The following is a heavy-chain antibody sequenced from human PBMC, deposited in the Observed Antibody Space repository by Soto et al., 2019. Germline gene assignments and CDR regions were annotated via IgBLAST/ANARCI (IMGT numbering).Heavy chain of an antibody. V-gene: IGHV1-8*01. CDR3: ARGLLRYFDWLIHGAFDI. Sequence: ASLKVSCKASGYTFTSYDINWVRQATGQGLEWMGWMNPNSGNTGYAQKFQGRVTMTRNTSISTAYMELSSLRSEDTAVYYCARGLLRYFDWLIHGAFDIWGQGTMVTVSS. J-gene: IGHJ3*02. CDR2: MNPNSGNT. CDR1: GYTFTSYD. D-gene: IGHD3-9*01.